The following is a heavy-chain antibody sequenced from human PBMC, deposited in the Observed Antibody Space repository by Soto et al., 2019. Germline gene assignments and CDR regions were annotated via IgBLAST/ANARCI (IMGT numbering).Heavy chain of an antibody. CDR2: ISSSGTGI. CDR3: ARAYSDAFDI. D-gene: IGHD2-15*01. CDR1: GFTFSDYY. Sequence: RLSCAASGFTFSDYYMTWIRQAPGKGLEWVSYISSSGTGIYYADSVKGRFTISRDNAKNSLFLQMSSLRAEDTAVYYCARAYSDAFDIWGQGTMVTVSS. V-gene: IGHV3-11*01. J-gene: IGHJ3*02.